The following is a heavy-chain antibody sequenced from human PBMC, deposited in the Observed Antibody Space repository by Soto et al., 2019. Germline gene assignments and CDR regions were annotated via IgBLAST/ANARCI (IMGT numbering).Heavy chain of an antibody. CDR2: ISVSGGST. Sequence: EVQLLESGGGLVQPGGSLRLSCAASGLTFSTFAMSWVRQAPGKGLEWVSAISVSGGSTYYADSVKGRFTMSRDNSKNTVYLQMNRLRAEDTAVYYCARGAGDTYFDYWGQGTLVTVSS. J-gene: IGHJ4*02. CDR1: GLTFSTFA. D-gene: IGHD4-17*01. V-gene: IGHV3-23*01. CDR3: ARGAGDTYFDY.